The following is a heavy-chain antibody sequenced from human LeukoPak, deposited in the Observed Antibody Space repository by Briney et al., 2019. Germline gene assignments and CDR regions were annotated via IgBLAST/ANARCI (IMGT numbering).Heavy chain of an antibody. CDR1: GGSISSSGSY. CDR2: IYYSGST. Sequence: SETLSLTCTVSGGSISSSGSYWGWIRQPPGKGLEWIGYIYYSGSTYYNPSLKSRVTISVDTSKNQFSLKLSSVTAADTAVYYCARYLFRFGVLWGQGTLVTVSS. CDR3: ARYLFRFGVL. V-gene: IGHV4-31*03. D-gene: IGHD3-10*01. J-gene: IGHJ4*02.